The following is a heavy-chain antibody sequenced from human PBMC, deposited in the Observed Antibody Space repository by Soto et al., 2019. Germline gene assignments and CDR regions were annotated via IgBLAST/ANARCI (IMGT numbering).Heavy chain of an antibody. Sequence: ASVKVSCKASGYTFTGYYMHWVRQAPGQGLEWMGWINPNSGGTNYAQKFQGRVTMTRDTSISTAYMELSRLRSDDTAVYYCARGPYVGGVVVPAAPTDYWGQGTLVTVSS. CDR2: INPNSGGT. CDR3: ARGPYVGGVVVPAAPTDY. D-gene: IGHD2-2*01. J-gene: IGHJ4*02. V-gene: IGHV1-2*02. CDR1: GYTFTGYY.